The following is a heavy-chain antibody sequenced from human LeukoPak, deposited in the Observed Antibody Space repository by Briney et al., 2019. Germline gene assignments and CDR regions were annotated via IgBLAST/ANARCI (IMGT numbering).Heavy chain of an antibody. CDR3: AKLPGITIFGVAKFDP. D-gene: IGHD3-3*01. CDR1: GFTFSSYA. CDR2: ISGSGGST. J-gene: IGHJ5*02. Sequence: GGSLRLSCAASGFTFSSYAMSWVRQAPGKGLEWVSAISGSGGSTYYADSVKGRFTISRDNSKNTLYLQMNSLRAEGAAVYYCAKLPGITIFGVAKFDPWGQGTLVTVSS. V-gene: IGHV3-23*01.